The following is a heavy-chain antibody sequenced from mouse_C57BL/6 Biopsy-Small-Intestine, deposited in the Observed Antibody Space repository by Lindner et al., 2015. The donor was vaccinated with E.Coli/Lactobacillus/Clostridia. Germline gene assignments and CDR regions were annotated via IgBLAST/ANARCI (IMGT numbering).Heavy chain of an antibody. Sequence: VQLQESGPELVKPGASVKISCKTSGYSFTGYFMNWVKQSHGKSLEWIGRINPSNGDTFYNQEFRDKATLTVDKSSSTAHMELRSLTSEDSAVYYCARIPFYRSFDYWGQGTTLTVSS. CDR3: ARIPFYRSFDY. D-gene: IGHD2-14*01. CDR2: INPSNGDT. V-gene: IGHV1-20*01. J-gene: IGHJ2*01. CDR1: GYSFTGYF.